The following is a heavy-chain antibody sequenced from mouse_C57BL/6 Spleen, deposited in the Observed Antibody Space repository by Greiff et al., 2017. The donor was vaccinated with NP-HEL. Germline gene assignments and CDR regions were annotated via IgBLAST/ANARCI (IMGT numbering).Heavy chain of an antibody. Sequence: EVKLMESGGGLVKPGGSLKLSCAASGFTFSSYAMSWVRQTPEKRLEWVATISDGGSYTYYPDNVKGRFTISRDNAKNNLYLQMSHLKSEDTAMYYCARSSAYYSKSHAMDYWGQGTSVTVSS. CDR3: ARSSAYYSKSHAMDY. D-gene: IGHD2-5*01. V-gene: IGHV5-4*03. CDR1: GFTFSSYA. J-gene: IGHJ4*01. CDR2: ISDGGSYT.